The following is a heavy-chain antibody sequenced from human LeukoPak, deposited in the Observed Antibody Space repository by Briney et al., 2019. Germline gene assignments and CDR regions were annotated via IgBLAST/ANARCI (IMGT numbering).Heavy chain of an antibody. CDR1: GFTFSDYY. V-gene: IGHV3-11*01. CDR2: ISSSGSTI. J-gene: IGHJ3*02. D-gene: IGHD2-2*01. CDR3: ARQLPLFGAYAFDI. Sequence: GGSLRLSCAASGFTFSDYYMSWIRQAPGKGLEWVSYISSSGSTIYYADSVKGRFTISRDNAKNSLYLQMNSLRAEDTAVYYCARQLPLFGAYAFDIWGQGTMVTVSS.